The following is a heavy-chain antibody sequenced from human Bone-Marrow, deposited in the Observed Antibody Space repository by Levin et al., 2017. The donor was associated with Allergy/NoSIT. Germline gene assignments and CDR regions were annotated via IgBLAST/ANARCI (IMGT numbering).Heavy chain of an antibody. CDR3: ARGGSSGRGRFDY. V-gene: IGHV3-48*02. CDR1: GFTFSTYS. J-gene: IGHJ4*02. D-gene: IGHD6-19*01. CDR2: ISSSSTSI. Sequence: GESLKISCAASGFTFSTYSMNWVRQAPGKGLEWVSYISSSSTSIYCADSVKGRFTISRDNAENSLYLQMNSLRDEDTAVYYCARGGSSGRGRFDYWGQGTLVTVSS.